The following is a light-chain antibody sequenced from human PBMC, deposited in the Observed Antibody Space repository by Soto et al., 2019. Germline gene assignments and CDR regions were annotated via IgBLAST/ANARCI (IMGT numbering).Light chain of an antibody. CDR1: SSNIGSNY. J-gene: IGLJ3*02. CDR3: AAWDDSLSGRV. Sequence: QLVLTQPPSASGTPGQRVTISCSGSSSNIGSNYVYWYQQLPGTAPKLLIYRNNQRPSGVPDRFSGSKSGTSASRAISGLRSEDEADYYCAAWDDSLSGRVFGGGTKLTVL. CDR2: RNN. V-gene: IGLV1-47*01.